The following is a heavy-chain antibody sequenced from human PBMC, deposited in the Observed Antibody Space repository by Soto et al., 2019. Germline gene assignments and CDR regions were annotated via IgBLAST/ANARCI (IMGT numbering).Heavy chain of an antibody. V-gene: IGHV2-5*02. CDR3: ANRGYDILTGYSLNDAFDI. CDR2: IYWDDDK. CDR1: GFSLSTSGVG. D-gene: IGHD3-9*01. Sequence: QITLKESGPTLVKPTQTLTLTCTFSGFSLSTSGVGVGWIRQPPGKALEWLALIYWDDDKRYSPSLKSRLTITKHTPNNQVVLTMTNMDPVDTATYYCANRGYDILTGYSLNDAFDIWGQGTMVTVSS. J-gene: IGHJ3*02.